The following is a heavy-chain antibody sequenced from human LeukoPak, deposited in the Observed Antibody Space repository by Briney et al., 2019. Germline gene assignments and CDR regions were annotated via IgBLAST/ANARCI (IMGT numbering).Heavy chain of an antibody. D-gene: IGHD3-16*01. V-gene: IGHV1-2*02. Sequence: ASVKVSCKASGYTFTGHYVHWVRQAPGQGLEWMGWINPSSGNTNYQQTFQGRVTMTRDTSSSTVYMELSGLISDDTAIYYCARDRGPDWWGSFDFWGQGTLVTVSS. CDR2: INPSSGNT. CDR1: GYTFTGHY. CDR3: ARDRGPDWWGSFDF. J-gene: IGHJ4*02.